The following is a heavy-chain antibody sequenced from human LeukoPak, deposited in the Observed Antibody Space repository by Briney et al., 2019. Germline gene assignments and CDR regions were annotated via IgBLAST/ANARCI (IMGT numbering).Heavy chain of an antibody. Sequence: SETLSLTCTVSGGSISSYYWRWIRQPPGKGLEWIGYIYYSGSTNYNPSLKSRVTISVDTSKNQFSLKLSSVTAADTAVYYCARVSYSSSWYALTPNYYYYYMDVWGKGTTVTVSS. CDR1: GGSISSYY. CDR2: IYYSGST. J-gene: IGHJ6*03. CDR3: ARVSYSSSWYALTPNYYYYYMDV. D-gene: IGHD6-13*01. V-gene: IGHV4-59*01.